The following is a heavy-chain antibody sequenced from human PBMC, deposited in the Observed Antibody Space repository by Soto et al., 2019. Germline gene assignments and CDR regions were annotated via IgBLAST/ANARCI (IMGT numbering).Heavy chain of an antibody. CDR3: AKDREIYGDYVPVDY. CDR1: GFTFSSYG. V-gene: IGHV3-30*18. J-gene: IGHJ4*02. D-gene: IGHD4-17*01. Sequence: QVQLVESGGGVVQPGRSLRLSCAASGFTFSSYGMHWVRQAPGKGLEWVAVISYDGSNKYYADSVKGRFTISRDNSKNTLYLQMNSLRAEYTAVYYCAKDREIYGDYVPVDYWGKGTLVTVSS. CDR2: ISYDGSNK.